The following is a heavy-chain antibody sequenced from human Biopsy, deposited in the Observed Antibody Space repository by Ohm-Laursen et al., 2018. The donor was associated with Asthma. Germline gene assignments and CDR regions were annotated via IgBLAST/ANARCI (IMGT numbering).Heavy chain of an antibody. D-gene: IGHD3-10*01. V-gene: IGHV1-18*01. CDR3: ARAVDYSHYYGIDV. CDR1: GYTFNSAG. Sequence: SSVKVSCKTSGYTFNSAGITWVRQAPGQGLEWMGWISVYNGNTKVAQKLQDRVTMITDTSTSTAYMELRSLRSDDTTVYLCARAVDYSHYYGIDVWGQGPTVTVS. CDR2: ISVYNGNT. J-gene: IGHJ6*02.